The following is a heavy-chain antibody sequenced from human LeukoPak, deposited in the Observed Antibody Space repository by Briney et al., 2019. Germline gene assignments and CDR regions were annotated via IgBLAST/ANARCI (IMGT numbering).Heavy chain of an antibody. D-gene: IGHD2-21*01. V-gene: IGHV3-21*03. J-gene: IGHJ4*02. Sequence: KPGGSLRLSCAASGFTFSSYSMNWVRQAPGKGLEWVSSISSSSSYIYYADSVKGRFTISRDNAKNSLYLQMNSLKTEDTAVYYCTTESCFRLILDYWGQGTLVTVSS. CDR2: ISSSSSYI. CDR3: TTESCFRLILDY. CDR1: GFTFSSYS.